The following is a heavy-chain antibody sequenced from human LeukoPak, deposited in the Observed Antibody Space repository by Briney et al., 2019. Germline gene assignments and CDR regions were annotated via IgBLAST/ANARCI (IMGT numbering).Heavy chain of an antibody. J-gene: IGHJ4*02. CDR3: ARDPQGVYIAAAGYDY. CDR1: GFTVSSNS. CDR2: IYSDNT. V-gene: IGHV3-53*01. Sequence: PGGSLRLSCTVSGFTVSSNSMSRVRQAPGKGLEWVPFIYSDNTHYSDSVKGRFTISRDNSKNTLYLQMNSLRAEDTAVYYCARDPQGVYIAAAGYDYWGQGTLVTASS. D-gene: IGHD6-13*01.